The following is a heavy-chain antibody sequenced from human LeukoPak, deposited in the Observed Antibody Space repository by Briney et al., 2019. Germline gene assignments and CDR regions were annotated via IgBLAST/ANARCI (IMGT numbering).Heavy chain of an antibody. CDR1: GFTFSGYS. D-gene: IGHD1-26*01. CDR2: FGTRSTSI. V-gene: IGHV3-21*04. CDR3: AKPISGSYYYVY. J-gene: IGHJ4*02. Sequence: GGSLRLSCTASGFTFSGYSMNWIRQAPGKGLEWVSSFGTRSTSIYHADSVKGRFTISRDNSKNTLYLQMNSLRAEDTAVYYCAKPISGSYYYVYWGQGTLVTVSS.